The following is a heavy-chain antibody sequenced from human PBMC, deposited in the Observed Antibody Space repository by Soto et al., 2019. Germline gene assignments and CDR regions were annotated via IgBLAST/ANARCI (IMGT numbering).Heavy chain of an antibody. Sequence: QVQLVQSGAEVKKPGASVKVSCKASGYTFTSYAMHWVRQAPGQRLEWMGWINAGNGNTKYSQKFQGRVTITRDTSASTAYMELSSLRSEDTSVYYCARNPSSGIDYWGQGTLVTVSS. V-gene: IGHV1-3*01. D-gene: IGHD6-19*01. CDR3: ARNPSSGIDY. J-gene: IGHJ4*02. CDR2: INAGNGNT. CDR1: GYTFTSYA.